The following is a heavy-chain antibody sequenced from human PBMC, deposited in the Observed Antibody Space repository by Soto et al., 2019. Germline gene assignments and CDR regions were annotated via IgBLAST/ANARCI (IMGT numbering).Heavy chain of an antibody. D-gene: IGHD2-8*01. CDR1: GFTVSNNY. V-gene: IGHV3-53*01. CDR3: ATAFCTDGSSCGFDY. J-gene: IGHJ4*02. CDR2: LYSDGST. Sequence: PGGSLRLSCAASGFTVSNNYMNWFRQAPGKGLKSVSVLYSDGSTYYADSVKGRFTISRDIPKNTLYLQMNSLRVEDTALYYCATAFCTDGSSCGFDYWGQGA.